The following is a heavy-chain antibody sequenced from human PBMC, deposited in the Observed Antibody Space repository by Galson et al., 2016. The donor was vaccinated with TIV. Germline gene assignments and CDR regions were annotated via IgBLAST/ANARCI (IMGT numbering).Heavy chain of an antibody. D-gene: IGHD3-3*02. CDR2: ISHRGSP. Sequence: ETLSPTCVVNGASLRGYYWSWVRQSPGKGLEWIGDISHRGSPNYSPSLKSRGTISEDPSNNKVSLILSSVTAADTAVYFCARDGIDGMDVWGPGTTVIVSS. CDR3: ARDGIDGMDV. J-gene: IGHJ6*02. V-gene: IGHV4-34*01. CDR1: GASLRGYY.